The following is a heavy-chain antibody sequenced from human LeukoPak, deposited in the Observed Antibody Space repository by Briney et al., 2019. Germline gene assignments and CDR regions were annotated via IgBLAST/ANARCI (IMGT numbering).Heavy chain of an antibody. V-gene: IGHV3-23*01. D-gene: IGHD3-22*01. CDR1: GFTFSSYA. CDR2: ISGSGGST. J-gene: IGHJ5*02. Sequence: GRSLRLSCAASGFTFSSYAMSWVRQAPGKGLEWVSAISGSGGSTYYADSVKGRFTISRDNSKNTLYLQMNSLRAEDTAVYYCAKDRNYYYDSTLDWFDPWGRGTLVTVSS. CDR3: AKDRNYYYDSTLDWFDP.